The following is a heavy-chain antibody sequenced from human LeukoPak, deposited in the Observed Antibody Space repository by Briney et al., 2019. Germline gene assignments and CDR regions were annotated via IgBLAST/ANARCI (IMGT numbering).Heavy chain of an antibody. J-gene: IGHJ6*02. CDR1: GFTFSSYD. CDR2: IGTAGDT. Sequence: GGSLRLSCAASGFTFSSYDMHWVRHATGKGLEWVSAIGTAGDTYYPGSVKGRFTISRENAKNSLYLQMNSLRAGDTAVYYCARGDPPLWFGERRYGMDVWGQGTTVTVSS. CDR3: ARGDPPLWFGERRYGMDV. V-gene: IGHV3-13*01. D-gene: IGHD3-10*01.